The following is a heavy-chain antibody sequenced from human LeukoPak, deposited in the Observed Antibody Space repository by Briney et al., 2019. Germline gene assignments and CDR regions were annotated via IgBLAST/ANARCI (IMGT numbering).Heavy chain of an antibody. D-gene: IGHD3-16*01. Sequence: GGSLRLSCAVSGFTFSSYWMTWVRQAPGKGLEWVATIKEDGSEGFYVDSVKGRFSISRDNAKSSLYLQMNSLRAEDTSVYYCGKESLLGGIDYWGQGTLVTVSS. CDR3: GKESLLGGIDY. V-gene: IGHV3-7*04. J-gene: IGHJ4*02. CDR1: GFTFSSYW. CDR2: IKEDGSEG.